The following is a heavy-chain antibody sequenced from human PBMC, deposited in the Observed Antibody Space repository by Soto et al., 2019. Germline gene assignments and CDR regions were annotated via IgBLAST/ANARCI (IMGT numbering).Heavy chain of an antibody. CDR1: GGTSSSYS. J-gene: IGHJ4*02. CDR2: IIPILDTT. Sequence: QVQVVQSGAEVKKPGSSVRVACKASGGTSSSYSITWMRQAPGQGLEWMGGIIPILDTTDYAQKFQGRVTLTADESTSTVYMELSSLTSEDTAVYYCASGGTTVNSRFDFWGQGTLVTVSS. CDR3: ASGGTTVNSRFDF. V-gene: IGHV1-69*01. D-gene: IGHD4-4*01.